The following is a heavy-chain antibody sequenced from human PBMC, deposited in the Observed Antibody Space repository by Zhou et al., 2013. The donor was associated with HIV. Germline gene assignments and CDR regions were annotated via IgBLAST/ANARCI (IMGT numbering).Heavy chain of an antibody. Sequence: QVYLVQSGAEVKRPGSSVKVSCKASGGTFSSYAISWVRQAPGQGLEWMGGIIPIFGTANYAQKFQGRVTITTDDSTSTAYMELRSLRSDDTAVYYCARDSVPGYSSTWYEGPSDAFDIWGQGTMVTVSS. CDR1: GGTFSSYA. CDR3: ARDSVPGYSSTWYEGPSDAFDI. J-gene: IGHJ3*02. D-gene: IGHD6-13*01. V-gene: IGHV1-69*01. CDR2: IIPIFGTA.